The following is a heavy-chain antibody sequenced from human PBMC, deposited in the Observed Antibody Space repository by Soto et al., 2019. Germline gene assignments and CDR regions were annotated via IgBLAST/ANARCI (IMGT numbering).Heavy chain of an antibody. V-gene: IGHV4-59*01. CDR3: ARSRTTVTPSGFQH. CDR2: IYYSGST. J-gene: IGHJ1*01. CDR1: GGSISSYY. D-gene: IGHD4-17*01. Sequence: QVQLQESGPGLVKPSETLSLTCTVSGGSISSYYWSWIRQPPGKGLEWIGYIYYSGSTNYNPSLTSRVTISVDTSKNQFSLKLSSVTAADTAVYYCARSRTTVTPSGFQHWGQGTLVTVSS.